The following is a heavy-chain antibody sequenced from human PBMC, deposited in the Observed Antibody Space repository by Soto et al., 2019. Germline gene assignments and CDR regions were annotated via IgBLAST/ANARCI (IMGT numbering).Heavy chain of an antibody. V-gene: IGHV4-30-4*01. CDR1: GGSLSSGDYY. J-gene: IGHJ5*02. CDR2: IYDSGST. CDR3: ARDNGVGP. D-gene: IGHD2-8*01. Sequence: QVQLQESGPGLVKPSQTLSLTCTVSGGSLSSGDYYWSWIRQPPGKGLEWIGYIYDSGSTYYNSSLKSRVNITLDTSKNQFSLKLTSVTAADTAVYYCARDNGVGPWGQGTLVTVSS.